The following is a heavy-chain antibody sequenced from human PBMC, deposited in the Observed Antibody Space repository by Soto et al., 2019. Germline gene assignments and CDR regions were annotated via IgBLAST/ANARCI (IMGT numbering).Heavy chain of an antibody. CDR3: AKSSIAARPPHYFDY. CDR1: GFTFSSYA. D-gene: IGHD6-6*01. J-gene: IGHJ4*02. Sequence: GGSLRLSCAASGFTFSSYAMTWVRQAPGKGLEWVSGLYGSGDITFYADSVRGRFTISRDNSKNTLYLQMNSLRAEDTAVYYCAKSSIAARPPHYFDYWGQGXLVTVSS. V-gene: IGHV3-23*01. CDR2: LYGSGDIT.